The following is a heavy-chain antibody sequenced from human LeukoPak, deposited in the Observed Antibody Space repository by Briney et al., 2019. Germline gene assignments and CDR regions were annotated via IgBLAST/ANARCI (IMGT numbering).Heavy chain of an antibody. Sequence: PGGSLRLSCAASGFTFSSYSMNWVRQAPGKGLEWVSSISSSSSYRYYADSVKGRFTISRDNAKNSLYLQMNSLRAEDTAVYYCARAVYGFYAFDIWGQGTMVTLSS. J-gene: IGHJ3*02. V-gene: IGHV3-21*01. CDR3: ARAVYGFYAFDI. CDR1: GFTFSSYS. CDR2: ISSSSSYR. D-gene: IGHD3-3*01.